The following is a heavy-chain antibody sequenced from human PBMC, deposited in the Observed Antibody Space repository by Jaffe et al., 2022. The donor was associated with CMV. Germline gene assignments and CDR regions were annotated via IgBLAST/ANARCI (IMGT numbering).Heavy chain of an antibody. V-gene: IGHV3-15*01. CDR2: IKSKTDGGTT. J-gene: IGHJ4*02. CDR3: TTEYDSSGYYYEGYFDY. CDR1: GFTFSNAW. D-gene: IGHD3-22*01. Sequence: EVQLVESGGGLVKPGGSLRLSCAASGFTFSNAWMSWVRQAPGKGLEWVGRIKSKTDGGTTDYAAPVKGRFTISRDDSKNTLYLQMNSLKTEDTAVYYCTTEYDSSGYYYEGYFDYWGQGTLVTVSS.